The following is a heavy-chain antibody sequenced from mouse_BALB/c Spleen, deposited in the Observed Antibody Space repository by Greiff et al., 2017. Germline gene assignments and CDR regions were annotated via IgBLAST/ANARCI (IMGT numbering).Heavy chain of an antibody. D-gene: IGHD2-1*01. CDR1: GYTFTDYN. CDR2: IYPYNGGT. V-gene: IGHV1S29*02. Sequence: EVQLVESGPELVKPGASVKISCKASGYTFTDYNMHWVKQSHGKSLEWIGYIYPYNGGTGYNQKFKSKATLTVDNSSSTAYMELRSLTSEDSAVYYCARDGNYPYYFDYWGQGTTLTVSS. J-gene: IGHJ2*01. CDR3: ARDGNYPYYFDY.